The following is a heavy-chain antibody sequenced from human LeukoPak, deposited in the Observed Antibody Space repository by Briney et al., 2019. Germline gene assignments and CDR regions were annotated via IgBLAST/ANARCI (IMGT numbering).Heavy chain of an antibody. J-gene: IGHJ4*02. CDR1: GFTVSSKY. D-gene: IGHD6-13*01. V-gene: IGHV3-53*01. CDR3: TMRGDTWYDC. CDR2: IYSGGST. Sequence: GGSLRLSCAASGFTVSSKYMSWVRQAPGKGLEWVSVIYSGGSTYYADSVKGRFTISRDNSKNTVDLQMNSLRVEDTAVYYCTMRGDTWYDCWGQGTLVTVSS.